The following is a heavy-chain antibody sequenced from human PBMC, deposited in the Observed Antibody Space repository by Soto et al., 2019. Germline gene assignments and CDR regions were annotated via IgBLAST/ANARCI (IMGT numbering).Heavy chain of an antibody. J-gene: IGHJ4*02. CDR3: AKGGRQWLVTSDFNY. V-gene: IGHV3-30*18. CDR2: VYHDGRNT. CDR1: GFTFSDYA. Sequence: VQLVESGGGVVQPGRSLRLSCAASGFTFSDYAMHWVRQAPGKGLEWVAVVYHDGRNTNYADAVKGRFTISRASSKNTVSLEMTSLRAEDTAVYYCAKGGRQWLVTSDFNYWGQGALVTVSS. D-gene: IGHD6-19*01.